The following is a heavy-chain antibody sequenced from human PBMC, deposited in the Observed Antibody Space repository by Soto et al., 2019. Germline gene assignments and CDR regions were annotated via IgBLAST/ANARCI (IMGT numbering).Heavy chain of an antibody. V-gene: IGHV3-13*01. CDR1: GFTFSSYD. J-gene: IGHJ6*03. Sequence: GGSLRLSCAASGFTFSSYDMHWVRQATGKGLEWVSAIGTAGDTYYPGSVKGRFTISRENAKNSLYLQMNSLRAGDTAVYYCARGAYEGGYYYYYMDVWGKGTTVTVSS. CDR2: IGTAGDT. D-gene: IGHD2-15*01. CDR3: ARGAYEGGYYYYYMDV.